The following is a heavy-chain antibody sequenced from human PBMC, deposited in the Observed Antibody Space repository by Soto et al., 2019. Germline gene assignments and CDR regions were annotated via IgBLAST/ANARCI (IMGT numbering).Heavy chain of an antibody. CDR1: GYSFTNYW. CDR3: ARHRFSVVVTAIPSFDP. Sequence: PGESLKISCKGSGYSFTNYWISWVRHMPGKGLEWMGRVYPSDSYTNYSPSFQGHVTISADKSISTAYLQWSSLKASDTAIYYCARHRFSVVVTAIPSFDPRGQGTLVTVSS. J-gene: IGHJ5*02. D-gene: IGHD2-21*02. V-gene: IGHV5-10-1*01. CDR2: VYPSDSYT.